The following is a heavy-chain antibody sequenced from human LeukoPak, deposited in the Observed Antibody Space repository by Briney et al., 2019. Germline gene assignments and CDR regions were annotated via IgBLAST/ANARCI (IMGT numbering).Heavy chain of an antibody. D-gene: IGHD3-3*01. Sequence: GGFLTFSCVASGFIFGDNWMGWVRQAPGKGLEWVANINPHGTEKYYADSLEGRFSVSRDNAKNSVYLQMNSLRVEDAGFYYCGRCGVNAGLDYWVQGSLVTVSS. J-gene: IGHJ4*02. CDR3: GRCGVNAGLDY. CDR2: INPHGTEK. CDR1: GFIFGDNW. V-gene: IGHV3-7*01.